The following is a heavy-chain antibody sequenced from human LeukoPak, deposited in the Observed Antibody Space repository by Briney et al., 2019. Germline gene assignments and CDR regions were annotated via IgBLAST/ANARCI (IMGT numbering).Heavy chain of an antibody. CDR1: GFTFDNYA. Sequence: PGGSLRLSCAASGFTFDNYAMHWVRQAPGKGLEWVSGISSNSGSIVYADSVKGRFTISRDNAKNSLYLQMSSLRVEDLALYYCARALEGYCSSTSCRYGKYYYYYYYMDVWGKGTTVTVSS. D-gene: IGHD2-2*01. J-gene: IGHJ6*03. CDR3: ARALEGYCSSTSCRYGKYYYYYYYMDV. CDR2: ISSNSGSI. V-gene: IGHV3-9*03.